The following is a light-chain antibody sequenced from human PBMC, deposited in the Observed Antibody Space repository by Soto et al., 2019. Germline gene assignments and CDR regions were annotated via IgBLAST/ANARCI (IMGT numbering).Light chain of an antibody. CDR3: AVWDDSLNGYV. Sequence: QSVLTQPPSASGTPGQTVTISCSGSSSNIGSNTVNWYQQLPGTAPKLLIYSNNQRPSGVPDRFSGSKSGTSASLAISGLQSEDEADYYCAVWDDSLNGYVFGTGTKLTVL. J-gene: IGLJ1*01. V-gene: IGLV1-44*01. CDR2: SNN. CDR1: SSNIGSNT.